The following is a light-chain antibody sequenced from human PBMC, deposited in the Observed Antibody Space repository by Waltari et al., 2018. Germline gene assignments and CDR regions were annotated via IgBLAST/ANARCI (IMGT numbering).Light chain of an antibody. CDR2: AAS. Sequence: DIQMTQSPSSLSASVGDRVTITFRDSQSIRSYLNWYQQKPGKAPKLLIYAASSLQSGVPSRFSGSGSGTDFTLTISSLQPEDFATYYCQQSYSTPRYTFGQGTKLEIK. J-gene: IGKJ2*01. V-gene: IGKV1-39*01. CDR3: QQSYSTPRYT. CDR1: QSIRSY.